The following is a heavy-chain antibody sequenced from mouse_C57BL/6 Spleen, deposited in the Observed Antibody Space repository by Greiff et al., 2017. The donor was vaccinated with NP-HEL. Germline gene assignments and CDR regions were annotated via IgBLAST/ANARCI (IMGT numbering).Heavy chain of an antibody. Sequence: EVMLVESGGGLAQPGGSLSLSCAASGFTFTDYYMSWVRQPPGKALEWLGFIRNKANGYTTEYSASVKGRFTISRDNSQSILYLQMNALGAEDSATYYCSRSRSSYDAMDYWGQGTSVTVSS. CDR2: IRNKANGYTT. V-gene: IGHV7-3*01. CDR3: SRSRSSYDAMDY. D-gene: IGHD1-1*01. J-gene: IGHJ4*01. CDR1: GFTFTDYY.